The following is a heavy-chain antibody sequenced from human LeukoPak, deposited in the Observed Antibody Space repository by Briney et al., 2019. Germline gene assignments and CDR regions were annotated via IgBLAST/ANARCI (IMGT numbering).Heavy chain of an antibody. D-gene: IGHD4-11*01. CDR2: IWSDGSYK. CDR3: ASEYINYVQDY. J-gene: IGHJ4*02. Sequence: PGGSLRLSCAASGFTFRTHGMHWVRQAPGKGLEWVAVIWSDGSYKYYADSVKGRFTISRDFSKNTLYLQMNSLRAEDTAVYYCASEYINYVQDYWGQGTLVTVSS. CDR1: GFTFRTHG. V-gene: IGHV3-33*01.